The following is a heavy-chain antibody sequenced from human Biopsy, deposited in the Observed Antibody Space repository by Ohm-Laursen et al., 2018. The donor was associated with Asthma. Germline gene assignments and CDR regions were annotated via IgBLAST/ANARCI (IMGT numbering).Heavy chain of an antibody. CDR3: AREGVAGTHIED. V-gene: IGHV3-30-3*01. CDR2: ISYNGSSI. D-gene: IGHD6-19*01. J-gene: IGHJ4*02. Sequence: SLRLSCAASGRHFGSYNMHWARQAPGKGLEWVAVISYNGSSIYYADSVKGRFTISRDNSKNTLSLQMNSLTAEDTAVYYCAREGVAGTHIEDWGQGTLVTVSS. CDR1: GRHFGSYN.